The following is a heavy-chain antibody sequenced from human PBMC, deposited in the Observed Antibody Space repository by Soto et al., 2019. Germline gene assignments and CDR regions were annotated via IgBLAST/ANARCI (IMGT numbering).Heavy chain of an antibody. J-gene: IGHJ5*02. D-gene: IGHD2-2*01. CDR1: GGSISSSSYY. CDR2: IYYSGST. CDR3: ERVTLGYCSSTSCYEGWFDP. V-gene: IGHV4-39*01. Sequence: SETLSLTCTVSGGSISSSSYYWGWIRQPPGKGLEWIGSIYYSGSTYYNPAHKSRATKSVDTSKNKFSLKLSFVTAADTAAYYCERVTLGYCSSTSCYEGWFDPWGQGTLVTVSS.